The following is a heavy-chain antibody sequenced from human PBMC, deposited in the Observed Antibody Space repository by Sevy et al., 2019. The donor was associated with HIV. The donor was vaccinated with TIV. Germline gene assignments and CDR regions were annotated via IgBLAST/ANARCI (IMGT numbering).Heavy chain of an antibody. CDR3: AADPLGSSGSYFDY. CDR1: GFTFSSSA. V-gene: IGHV1-58*01. J-gene: IGHJ4*02. CDR2: IVVGSDNR. Sequence: ASVKVSCKASGFTFSSSAVQWARQARGQRLEWIGWIVVGSDNRNYAQKFQERVTITRDMSTSTVYMELSSLRSEDTAVYYCAADPLGSSGSYFDYWGQGTLVTVSS. D-gene: IGHD3-22*01.